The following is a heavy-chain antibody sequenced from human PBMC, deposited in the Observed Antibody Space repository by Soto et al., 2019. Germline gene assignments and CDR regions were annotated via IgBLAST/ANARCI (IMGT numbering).Heavy chain of an antibody. Sequence: RRLSCAASGFTFTRYSMNWVRQAPGKGLEWVSSISSTTNYIYYGDSMKGRFTISRDNAKNSLYLEMNSLRAEDTAVYYCARESEDLTSNFDYWGQGTLVTVSS. CDR3: ARESEDLTSNFDY. CDR2: ISSTTNYI. V-gene: IGHV3-21*06. CDR1: GFTFTRYS. J-gene: IGHJ4*02.